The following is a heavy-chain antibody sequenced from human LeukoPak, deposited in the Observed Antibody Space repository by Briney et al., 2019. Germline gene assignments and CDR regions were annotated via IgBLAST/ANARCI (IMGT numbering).Heavy chain of an antibody. CDR1: AGSISSSSYY. J-gene: IGHJ4*02. D-gene: IGHD3-10*01. CDR2: IYYSGIT. Sequence: SETLSLTCTVSAGSISSSSYYWGWIRQPPGKGLEWIGSIYYSGITNYNPSLKTRVTILVDTSKNQFSLKLSSVTAADTAVYYCARWGSNMAREKGDHWGQGTLVTVSS. V-gene: IGHV4-39*07. CDR3: ARWGSNMAREKGDH.